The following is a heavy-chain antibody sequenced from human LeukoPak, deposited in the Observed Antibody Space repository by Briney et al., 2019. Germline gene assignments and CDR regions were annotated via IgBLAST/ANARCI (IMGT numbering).Heavy chain of an antibody. CDR2: IYSGGST. CDR1: GFTFSNHA. Sequence: GSLRLSCAASGFTFSNHAMSWVRQAPGKGLEWVSVIYSGGSTYYADSVKGRFTISRDNSKNTLYLQMNSLRAEDTAVYYCAREGTSCFDYWGQGTLVTVSS. V-gene: IGHV3-53*01. J-gene: IGHJ4*02. D-gene: IGHD2-2*01. CDR3: AREGTSCFDY.